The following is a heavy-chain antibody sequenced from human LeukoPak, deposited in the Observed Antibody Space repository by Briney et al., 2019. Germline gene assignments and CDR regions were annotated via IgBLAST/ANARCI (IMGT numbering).Heavy chain of an antibody. CDR3: ARDRRGTTAIDY. CDR1: GFTFSNYW. Sequence: GGSLRLSCAASGFTFSNYWMTWVRQAPGKGLEWVASIKQDGSDKHYVDSVKGRFTISRDNAKNSLHLQMNSLRAEDTAVYYCARDRRGTTAIDYWGQGTLVTVSS. V-gene: IGHV3-7*01. J-gene: IGHJ4*02. D-gene: IGHD4-11*01. CDR2: IKQDGSDK.